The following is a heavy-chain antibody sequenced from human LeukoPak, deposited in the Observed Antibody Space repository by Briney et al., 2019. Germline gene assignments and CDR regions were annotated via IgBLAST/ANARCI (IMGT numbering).Heavy chain of an antibody. CDR1: GYTFTGYY. D-gene: IGHD3-10*01. Sequence: ASVKVSCKASGYTFTGYYMHWVRQAPGQGLEWMGWINPNSGGTNYAQKFQGRVTMTRDTSISTAYMELSRLRSDDTAVYFCARPRDGSGSYYPVGYWGQGTLVTVSS. J-gene: IGHJ4*02. CDR2: INPNSGGT. CDR3: ARPRDGSGSYYPVGY. V-gene: IGHV1-2*02.